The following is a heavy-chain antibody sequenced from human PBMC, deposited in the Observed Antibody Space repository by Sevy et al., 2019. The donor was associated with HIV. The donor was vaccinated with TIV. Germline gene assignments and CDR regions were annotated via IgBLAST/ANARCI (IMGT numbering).Heavy chain of an antibody. J-gene: IGHJ4*02. CDR1: GFTFNTYT. V-gene: IGHV3-21*01. CDR3: ARVPDSGGRGREDY. Sequence: GGSLRLSCAASGFTFNTYTIYWVRQAPGEGLEWVSSISSSGVYEYYADSVRGRFTISRDNAKNSLSLQMNGLRVEDTGVYYCARVPDSGGRGREDYWGQGTRVTVSS. D-gene: IGHD1-26*01. CDR2: ISSSGVYE.